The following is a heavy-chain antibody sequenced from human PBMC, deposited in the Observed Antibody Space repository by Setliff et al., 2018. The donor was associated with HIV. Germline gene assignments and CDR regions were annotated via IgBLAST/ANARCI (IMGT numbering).Heavy chain of an antibody. D-gene: IGHD3-10*01. Sequence: SVKVSCKASGGTFNRHATSWLRQAPGQGLEWMGGTNPILGSANHAQKFQGRVTITTDESTSTAYMELSSLRSDDTAVYFCARDLAESAFIMIRGAGWFDPWGQGTLVTVSS. J-gene: IGHJ5*02. V-gene: IGHV1-69*05. CDR3: ARDLAESAFIMIRGAGWFDP. CDR2: TNPILGSA. CDR1: GGTFNRHA.